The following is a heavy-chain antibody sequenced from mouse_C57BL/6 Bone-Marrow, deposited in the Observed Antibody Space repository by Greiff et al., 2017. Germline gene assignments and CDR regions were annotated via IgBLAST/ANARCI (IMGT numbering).Heavy chain of an antibody. J-gene: IGHJ3*01. Sequence: QVQLKQSGPGLVQPSQSLSITCTVSGFSLTSYGVHWVRQSPGKGLEWLGVIWSGGSTDYNAAFISRLSISKDNSKSQVFFKMNSLQADDTAIYYCARNLYYGNFWFAYWGQGTLVTVSA. V-gene: IGHV2-2*01. D-gene: IGHD2-1*01. CDR3: ARNLYYGNFWFAY. CDR1: GFSLTSYG. CDR2: IWSGGST.